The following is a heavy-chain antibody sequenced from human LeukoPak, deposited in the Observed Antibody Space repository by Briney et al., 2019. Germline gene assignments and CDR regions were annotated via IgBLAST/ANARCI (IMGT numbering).Heavy chain of an antibody. Sequence: GGSLRLSCAAPGFTFSRNWMTWVRQAPGKGLQWVASIKEDGSEKYYVDSVKGRFTISRDNVKNSLFLQMNSLRIEDTAMYYCARDQPRITNDFWGQGTLVTVSS. CDR2: IKEDGSEK. CDR3: ARDQPRITNDF. V-gene: IGHV3-7*01. CDR1: GFTFSRNW. J-gene: IGHJ4*02. D-gene: IGHD1-14*01.